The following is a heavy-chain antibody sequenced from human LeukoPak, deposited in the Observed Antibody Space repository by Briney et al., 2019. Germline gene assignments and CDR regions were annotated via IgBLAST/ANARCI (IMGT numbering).Heavy chain of an antibody. Sequence: ASVKVSCKASGVTLSSFTITWVRQAPGQGLEWMGGIIPVFGTANYAQKLQGRVTITADEPTRTAYMELTSLRFEDTAVYYCARRGRSSSLDVPWFDSWGQGTLVTVSS. V-gene: IGHV1-69*13. J-gene: IGHJ5*01. CDR3: ARRGRSSSLDVPWFDS. CDR2: IIPVFGTA. CDR1: GVTLSSFT. D-gene: IGHD6-6*01.